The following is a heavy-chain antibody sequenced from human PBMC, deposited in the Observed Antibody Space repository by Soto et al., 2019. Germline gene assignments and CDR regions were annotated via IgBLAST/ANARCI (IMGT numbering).Heavy chain of an antibody. J-gene: IGHJ4*02. CDR1: GGTFSYDI. CDR2: IIPLLDIA. Sequence: QVQLVQSGAEVKKPGSSVKVSCKASGGTFSYDIITWVRQAPGQGLEWMGRIIPLLDIANYAQKFQGRVTITADKSTSTAYMELNSLRSEDTAVYYCVRDSPIGSTYSGYDGIDYWGQGTLVTVSS. CDR3: VRDSPIGSTYSGYDGIDY. V-gene: IGHV1-69*08. D-gene: IGHD5-12*01.